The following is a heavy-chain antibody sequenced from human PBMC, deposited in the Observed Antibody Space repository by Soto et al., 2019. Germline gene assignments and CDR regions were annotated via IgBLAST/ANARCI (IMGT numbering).Heavy chain of an antibody. CDR1: DGNFRGHY. V-gene: IGHV4-34*01. Sequence: TYTVYDGNFRGHYWSWIRQQPGKGLEWIGEINHSGSTNYNPSLKSRVTISVDTSKNQFSLKLSSVTVADTAVYYCASLYGLDVWGQGTLVSVSS. J-gene: IGHJ6*01. CDR2: INHSGST. CDR3: ASLYGLDV.